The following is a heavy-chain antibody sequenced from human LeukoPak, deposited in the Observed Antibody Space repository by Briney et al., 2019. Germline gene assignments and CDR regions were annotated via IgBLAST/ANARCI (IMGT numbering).Heavy chain of an antibody. V-gene: IGHV3-48*01. CDR2: ISSSSSTI. D-gene: IGHD1-26*01. Sequence: GGSLRLSCAASGFTFSSYSMNWVRQAPGKGLEWVSSISSSSSTIYYADSVKGRFTISRDNAKNSLYLRMNSLRAEDTAVYYCARSSGLVGASDYWGQGTLVTVSS. CDR3: ARSSGLVGASDY. CDR1: GFTFSSYS. J-gene: IGHJ4*02.